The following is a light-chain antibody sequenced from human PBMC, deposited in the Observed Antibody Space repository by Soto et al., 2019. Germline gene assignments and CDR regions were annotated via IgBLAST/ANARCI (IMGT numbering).Light chain of an antibody. Sequence: QSILTQPGSVSGSPGQSITISCTGTSSDVGGYNFVSWYQQHPGKAPKLMIYEVSNRPSGVSNRFSGSKSGNMASLTISGLQAEDEADYYCSSYTSSSALDRVFGTGTKVTVL. J-gene: IGLJ1*01. V-gene: IGLV2-14*01. CDR3: SSYTSSSALDRV. CDR2: EVS. CDR1: SSDVGGYNF.